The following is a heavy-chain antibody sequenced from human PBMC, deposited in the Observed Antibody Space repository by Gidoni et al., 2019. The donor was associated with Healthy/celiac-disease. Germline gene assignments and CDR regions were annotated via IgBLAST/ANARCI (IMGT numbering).Heavy chain of an antibody. CDR2: ISYDGSNK. J-gene: IGHJ3*02. D-gene: IGHD3-22*01. V-gene: IGHV3-30-3*01. Sequence: AASGFTFSSYAMHWVRQAPGKGLEWVAVISYDGSNKYYADSVKGRFTISRDNSKNTLYLQMNSLRAEDTAVYYCARERPEPGFTMIPVAAFDIWGQGTMVTVSS. CDR3: ARERPEPGFTMIPVAAFDI. CDR1: GFTFSSYA.